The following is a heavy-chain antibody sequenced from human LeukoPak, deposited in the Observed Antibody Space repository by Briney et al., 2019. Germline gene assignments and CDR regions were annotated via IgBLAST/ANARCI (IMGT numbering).Heavy chain of an antibody. CDR2: ISGSGGST. V-gene: IGHV3-23*01. CDR3: ARVRAAMVPYYYDMDV. J-gene: IGHJ6*02. D-gene: IGHD5-18*01. CDR1: GFTFSSYA. Sequence: PGGSLRLSCAASGFTFSSYAMSWVRQAPGKGLEWVSAISGSGGSTYYADSVKGRFTISRDNAKNSLYLQMNSLRAEDTAVYYCARVRAAMVPYYYDMDVWGQGTTVTVSS.